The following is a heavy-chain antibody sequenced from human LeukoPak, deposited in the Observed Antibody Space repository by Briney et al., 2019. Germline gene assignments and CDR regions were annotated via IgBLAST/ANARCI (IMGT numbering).Heavy chain of an antibody. D-gene: IGHD3-22*01. CDR3: ARVTRYYDSSGPFDY. CDR2: ISYDGSNK. CDR1: GFTFSSYA. J-gene: IGHJ4*02. V-gene: IGHV3-30-3*01. Sequence: GGSLRLSCAASGFTFSSYAMHWVRQAPGKGLVWVAVISYDGSNKYYADSVKGRFTISRDNSKNTLYLQMNSLRAEDTAVYYCARVTRYYDSSGPFDYWGQGTLVTVSS.